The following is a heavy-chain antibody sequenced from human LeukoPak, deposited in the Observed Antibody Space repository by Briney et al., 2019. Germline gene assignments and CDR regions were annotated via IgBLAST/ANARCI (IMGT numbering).Heavy chain of an antibody. CDR3: AREWDYYAS. J-gene: IGHJ4*02. CDR1: GYTFTDYY. CDR2: INPKSGDT. V-gene: IGHV1-2*02. Sequence: GASVKVSCKASGYTFTDYYMHWVRQAPGQGLEWMGWINPKSGDTRYAQKFQGRVTMTRDSSITTAYMDLSSLRSDDTAVYYCAREWDYYASWGQGTLVTVSS.